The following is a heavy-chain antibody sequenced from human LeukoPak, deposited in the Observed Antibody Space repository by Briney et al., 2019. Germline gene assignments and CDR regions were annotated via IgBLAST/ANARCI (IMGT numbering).Heavy chain of an antibody. V-gene: IGHV3-7*01. CDR3: AIATTGRGAFGS. CDR1: GFTFSSYA. J-gene: IGHJ4*02. Sequence: LAGGSLRLSCAASGFTFSSYAMHWVRQAPGKGLECVASTNEAGGDKLYVDSVKGRFTISRDNSKNSLSLQMNSLTAEDTAIYYCAIATTGRGAFGSWGQGTLVSVSS. CDR2: TNEAGGDK. D-gene: IGHD1-1*01.